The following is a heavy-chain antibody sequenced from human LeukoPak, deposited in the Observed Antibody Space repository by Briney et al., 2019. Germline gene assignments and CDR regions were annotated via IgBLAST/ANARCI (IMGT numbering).Heavy chain of an antibody. CDR2: INSDGSST. D-gene: IGHD5-24*01. CDR1: GFTFSSYW. Sequence: QPGGSLRLSCAASGFTFSSYWMHWVRQAPGKGLVWVSRINSDGSSTGYADSVKGRFTISRDNAKNTLCLQMNSLGAEDTAVYYCARRWLQFGLDAFDIWGQGTMVTVSS. CDR3: ARRWLQFGLDAFDI. V-gene: IGHV3-74*01. J-gene: IGHJ3*02.